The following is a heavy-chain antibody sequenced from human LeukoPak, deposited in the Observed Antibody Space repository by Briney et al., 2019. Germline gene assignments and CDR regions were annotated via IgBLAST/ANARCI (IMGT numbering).Heavy chain of an antibody. CDR3: ARRSVDIVATIRDDY. J-gene: IGHJ4*02. V-gene: IGHV1-8*01. CDR1: GYTLTSYD. CDR2: LNPNSGNT. D-gene: IGHD5-12*01. Sequence: APLRVSCAASGYTLTSYDINWVRQATGQGLEWMGWLNPNSGNTGYAQKFQGRVTMTRNTSISTAYMELSSLRSEDTAVYYCARRSVDIVATIRDDYWGQGTLVTGSS.